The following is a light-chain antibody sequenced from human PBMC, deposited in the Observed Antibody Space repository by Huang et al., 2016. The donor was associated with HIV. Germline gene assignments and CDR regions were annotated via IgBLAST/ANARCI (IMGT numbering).Light chain of an antibody. J-gene: IGKJ1*01. V-gene: IGKV1-39*01. CDR1: TSINTY. CDR2: AAS. Sequence: DIQMTQSPSSLSASVGDRVTITCRASTSINTYLNWFQQKPGKAPKVLISAASTLQSGVPSMFSGGGSGTHVTLTITSLQPEDFATYYCQQTYTGVTFGQGTKVEIK. CDR3: QQTYTGVT.